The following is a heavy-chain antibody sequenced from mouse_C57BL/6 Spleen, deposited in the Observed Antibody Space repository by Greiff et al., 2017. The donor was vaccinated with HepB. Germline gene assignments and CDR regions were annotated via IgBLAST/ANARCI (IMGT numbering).Heavy chain of an antibody. J-gene: IGHJ3*01. D-gene: IGHD3-2*02. CDR3: ARSIDSSGSWFAY. V-gene: IGHV1-82*01. Sequence: VQLQQSGPELVKPGASVKISCKASGYAFSSSWMNWVKQRPGKGLEWIGRIYPGDGDTNYNGKFKGKATLTADKSSSTAYMQLSSLTSEDSAVYFCARSIDSSGSWFAYWGQGTLVTVSA. CDR1: GYAFSSSW. CDR2: IYPGDGDT.